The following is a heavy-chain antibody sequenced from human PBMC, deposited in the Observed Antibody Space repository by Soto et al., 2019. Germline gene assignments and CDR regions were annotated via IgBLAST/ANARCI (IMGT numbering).Heavy chain of an antibody. J-gene: IGHJ2*01. CDR3: ARGNHRWLQLWYFDL. Sequence: QVQLVQSGAEVNKPGSSVKVYCKASGGTFSNYPISWVRQAPGQGLEWMGGIIPIFGTVNYAQKFQGRVTITADESTSTAYMELSSLRSEDAAVYYCARGNHRWLQLWYFDLWGRGTLVIVSS. CDR1: GGTFSNYP. V-gene: IGHV1-69*12. D-gene: IGHD5-12*01. CDR2: IIPIFGTV.